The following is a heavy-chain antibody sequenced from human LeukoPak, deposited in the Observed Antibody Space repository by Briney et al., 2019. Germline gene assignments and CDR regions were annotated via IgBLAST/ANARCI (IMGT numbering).Heavy chain of an antibody. CDR3: ATSGGLELPYYYGMDV. CDR2: IYYSGST. J-gene: IGHJ6*02. D-gene: IGHD1-7*01. CDR1: GGSISSSSYY. Sequence: SETLSLTCTVSGGSISSSSYYWGWIRQPAGKGLEWIGSIYYSGSTYYNPSLKSRVTISVDTTKNQFSLKLSSVTAADTAVYYCATSGGLELPYYYGMDVWGQGTTVTVSS. V-gene: IGHV4-39*01.